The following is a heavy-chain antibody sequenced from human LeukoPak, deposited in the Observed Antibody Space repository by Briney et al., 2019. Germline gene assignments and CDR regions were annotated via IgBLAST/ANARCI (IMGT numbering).Heavy chain of an antibody. V-gene: IGHV3-23*01. J-gene: IGHJ4*02. Sequence: PGGSLSLSWAASGFTFSSYAMSWLRQAPGKGLEWVSGISGSGGNTYYADSVKGRFTISRDNSNNTLYLQMNSLRAEDTAVYYCARHSRGRWYVFDYWGQGTLVTVSS. CDR3: ARHSRGRWYVFDY. CDR1: GFTFSSYA. D-gene: IGHD6-13*01. CDR2: ISGSGGNT.